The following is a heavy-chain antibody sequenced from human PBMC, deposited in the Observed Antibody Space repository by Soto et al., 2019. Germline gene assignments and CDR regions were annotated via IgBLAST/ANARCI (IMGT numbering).Heavy chain of an antibody. J-gene: IGHJ6*02. D-gene: IGHD6-13*01. V-gene: IGHV1-69*13. CDR1: GGTFSIYS. CDR2: IIPIFGTA. Sequence: ASVKVSCKASGGTFSIYSISWVRQAPGQGLEWMGGIIPIFGTANYAQKFQGRVTITADESTSTAYMELSSLRSEDTAVYYCARGPKAAAGPLYYYYGMDVWGQGTTVTVSS. CDR3: ARGPKAAAGPLYYYYGMDV.